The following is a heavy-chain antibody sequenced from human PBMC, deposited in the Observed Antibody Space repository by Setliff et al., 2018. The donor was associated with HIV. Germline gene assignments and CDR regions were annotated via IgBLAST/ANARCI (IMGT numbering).Heavy chain of an antibody. Sequence: PGGSLRLSCAASGFTFSFYTMNWVRQAPGKGLEWVSYISSSSSTIYYADSVRGRFTISRDNSKNTLYLQMNSLRVEDTAVYYCAGGGSSSAYWGQGTPVTVSS. CDR2: ISSSSSTI. CDR3: AGGGSSSAY. D-gene: IGHD6-13*01. V-gene: IGHV3-48*01. J-gene: IGHJ4*02. CDR1: GFTFSFYT.